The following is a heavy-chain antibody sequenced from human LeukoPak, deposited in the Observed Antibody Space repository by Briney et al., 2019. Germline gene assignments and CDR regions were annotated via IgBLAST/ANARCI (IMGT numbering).Heavy chain of an antibody. J-gene: IGHJ5*02. V-gene: IGHV3-48*03. CDR1: EFTFDTYE. CDR3: ARDAREDGRFDP. CDR2: ISSSGGRT. D-gene: IGHD5-24*01. Sequence: GGSLRLSCAASEFTFDTYEMNWVRQAPGKGLEWVSFISSSGGRTYYAESVKGRFTVSRDNAKNSLYLQMSSLRAEDTAVYYCARDAREDGRFDPWGQGTLVTVSS.